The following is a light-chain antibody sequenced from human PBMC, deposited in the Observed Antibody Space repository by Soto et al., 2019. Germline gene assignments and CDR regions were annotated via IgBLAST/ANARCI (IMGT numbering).Light chain of an antibody. V-gene: IGKV3-11*01. CDR3: QQRSNWPPVIT. CDR1: QSFSSY. Sequence: EIVLTQSPATLSLSPGERVTLSCRASQSFSSYLAWYQQKPGQAPRLLIYDASKRATGIPARFSGRGSGTDFTLTISSLEPEHFAVYYCQQRSNWPPVITFGQGTRLEIK. CDR2: DAS. J-gene: IGKJ5*01.